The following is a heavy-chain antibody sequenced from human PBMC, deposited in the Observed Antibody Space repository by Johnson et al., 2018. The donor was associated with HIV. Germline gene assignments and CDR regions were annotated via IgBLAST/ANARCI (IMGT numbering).Heavy chain of an antibody. J-gene: IGHJ3*02. CDR1: GFTFSSSA. CDR3: AKDLRQVAVNDVFDI. CDR2: IWYDGSNK. Sequence: QVQLVESGGGVVQPGRSLRLSCAASGFTFSSSAMHWVRQAPGKGLAWVAVIWYDGSNKYYADSVKGRFTISRDNSENKLYLQMNSLRVEATAVYYCAKDLRQVAVNDVFDIWGQGTVVSVSS. V-gene: IGHV3-33*06. D-gene: IGHD6-19*01.